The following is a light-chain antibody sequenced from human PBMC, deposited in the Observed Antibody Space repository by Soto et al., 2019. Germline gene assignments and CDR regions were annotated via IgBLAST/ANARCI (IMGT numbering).Light chain of an antibody. CDR1: SGSVSTSYY. Sequence: QTVVTQEPSFSVSPGKTVTLTCGLSSGSVSTSYYPSWYQQTPGQAPRTLIYSTNTRSSGVPDRFSGSILGNKAALTITGAQAYDESDYYCVLYMGSGISVFGGGTKLTVL. CDR3: VLYMGSGISV. CDR2: STN. V-gene: IGLV8-61*01. J-gene: IGLJ3*02.